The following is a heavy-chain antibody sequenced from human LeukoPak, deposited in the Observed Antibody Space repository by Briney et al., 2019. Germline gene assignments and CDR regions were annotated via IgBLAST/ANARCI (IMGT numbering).Heavy chain of an antibody. CDR3: ARQWSEDSSGRFDY. J-gene: IGHJ4*02. V-gene: IGHV3-21*01. Sequence: GGSLRLSCATSGFIFSNYAVNWVRQAPGKGLEWVSSISSSSSYIYYADSVKGRFTISRDNAKNSLYLQMNSLRAEDTAVYYCARQWSEDSSGRFDYWGQGTLVTVSS. D-gene: IGHD6-19*01. CDR1: GFIFSNYA. CDR2: ISSSSSYI.